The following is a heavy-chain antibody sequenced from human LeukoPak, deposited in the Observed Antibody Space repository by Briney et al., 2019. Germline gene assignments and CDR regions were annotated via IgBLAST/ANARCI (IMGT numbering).Heavy chain of an antibody. Sequence: SETLSLTCAVYGGSFSGYYWSWIRQPPGKGLEWIGEINHSGSTNYNPSLKSRVTISVDTSKNQFSLKLSSVTAADTAVYYCARGLKGSHLNIAYWGQGTLVTVSS. CDR3: ARGLKGSHLNIAY. V-gene: IGHV4-34*01. CDR2: INHSGST. CDR1: GGSFSGYY. J-gene: IGHJ4*02.